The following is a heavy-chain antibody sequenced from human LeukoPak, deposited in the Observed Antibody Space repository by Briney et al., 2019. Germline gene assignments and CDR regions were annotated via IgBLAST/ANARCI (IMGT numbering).Heavy chain of an antibody. V-gene: IGHV3-23*01. CDR2: ISGSGGNT. D-gene: IGHD6-19*01. CDR3: AKVTGYSSGCLDY. J-gene: IGHJ4*02. Sequence: PGGSLRLSCAASGFTFSNYAMSWVRQAPGKGLEWVSVISGSGGNTDYADSVKGRFTISRDNSKNTLSLQMNSLRAEDTAVYYCAKVTGYSSGCLDYWGQGTLVTVSS. CDR1: GFTFSNYA.